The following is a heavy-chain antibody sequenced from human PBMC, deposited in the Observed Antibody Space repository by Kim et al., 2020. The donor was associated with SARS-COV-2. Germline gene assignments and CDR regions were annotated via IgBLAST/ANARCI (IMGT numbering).Heavy chain of an antibody. J-gene: IGHJ4*02. Sequence: SETLSLTCSVSGGSISNTDYYWGWIRQSPGKGLEWIGSIDYTETFYNPSLKSRVTISVDTSKNEVSLKLSSVTATDTGVYYCVRQGDYSDYWFFDYWGQGTLVCVSS. CDR1: GGSISNTDYY. V-gene: IGHV4-39*01. D-gene: IGHD4-17*01. CDR3: VRQGDYSDYWFFDY. CDR2: IDYTET.